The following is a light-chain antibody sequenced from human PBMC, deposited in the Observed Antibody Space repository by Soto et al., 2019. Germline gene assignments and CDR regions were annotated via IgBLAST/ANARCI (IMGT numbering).Light chain of an antibody. CDR1: SSGVGGYNY. CDR3: SSYTSSSTYV. CDR2: DVT. J-gene: IGLJ1*01. Sequence: QSVLTQPASVSGSLGQSITIPCTGTSSGVGGYNYVSWYQQHPGKAPKLMIYDVTNRPSGVSNRFSGSKSGNTASLTISGLQAEDEADYYCSSYTSSSTYVFGTGTKVTVL. V-gene: IGLV2-14*01.